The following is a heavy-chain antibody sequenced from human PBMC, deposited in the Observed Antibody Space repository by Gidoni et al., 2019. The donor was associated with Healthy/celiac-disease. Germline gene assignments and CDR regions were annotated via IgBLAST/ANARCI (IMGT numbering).Heavy chain of an antibody. CDR2: IFSNYEK. Sequence: QVTLKESGPVLVKPTETLTLTCTVSGFSLSNARMGVSWIRQPPGKALEWLAPIFSNYEKSYSTSLKDRPTLSKDTPKSQVVLYLTNMDPVDTATYYCARVSGSGSRNRKYYYYGMDVWGQGTTVTVSS. D-gene: IGHD3-10*01. CDR1: GFSLSNARMG. CDR3: ARVSGSGSRNRKYYYYGMDV. V-gene: IGHV2-26*01. J-gene: IGHJ6*02.